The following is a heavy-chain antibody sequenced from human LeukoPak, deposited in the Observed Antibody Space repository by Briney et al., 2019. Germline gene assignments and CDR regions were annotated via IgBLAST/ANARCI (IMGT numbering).Heavy chain of an antibody. D-gene: IGHD6-19*01. Sequence: NPSETLSLTCTVSGGSISRYYWSWIRQPPGKGLEWIGYIYYSGSTNYNPSLKSRVTLSVDTSKNQFSLKLSSVTAADTAVYYCARWDHSSGWYRFDYWGQGTLVTVSS. V-gene: IGHV4-59*12. CDR2: IYYSGST. CDR3: ARWDHSSGWYRFDY. J-gene: IGHJ4*02. CDR1: GGSISRYY.